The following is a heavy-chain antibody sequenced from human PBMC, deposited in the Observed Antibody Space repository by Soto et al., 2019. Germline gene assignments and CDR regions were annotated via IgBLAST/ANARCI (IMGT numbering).Heavy chain of an antibody. V-gene: IGHV4-39*01. D-gene: IGHD6-13*01. CDR3: ARLGVDSGIAAAGPPFDY. CDR1: GGSISSSSYY. J-gene: IGHJ4*02. Sequence: PSETLSLTCTVSGGSISSSSYYWGWIRQPPGKGLEWIGSIYYSGSTYYNPSLKSRVTISVDTSKNQFSLKLSSVTVADTAVYYCARLGVDSGIAAAGPPFDYWGQGTLVTVS. CDR2: IYYSGST.